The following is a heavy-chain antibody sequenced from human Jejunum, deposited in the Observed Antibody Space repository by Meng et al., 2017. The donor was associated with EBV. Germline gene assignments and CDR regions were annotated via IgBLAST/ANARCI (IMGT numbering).Heavy chain of an antibody. V-gene: IGHV6-1*01. D-gene: IGHD1-1*01. CDR1: GDSVFRHSDA. CDR3: TRESTTGCVDY. J-gene: IGHJ4*02. CDR2: TFYRSMWYN. Sequence: QLLQLGPGVVTPSQTLVLTCSTSGDSVFRHSDAWNWIRQSPSRGLEWLGRTFYRSMWYNHYAPSVESRITINADTSKNQFSLQLNSVTPEDTAVYYCTRESTTGCVDYWGQGTLVTVSS.